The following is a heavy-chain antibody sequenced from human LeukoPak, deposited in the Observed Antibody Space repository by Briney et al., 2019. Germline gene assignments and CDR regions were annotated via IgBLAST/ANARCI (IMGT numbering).Heavy chain of an antibody. D-gene: IGHD3-10*01. Sequence: SVKVSCKASGGTFSSYAISWVRQAPGQGLEWMGGIIPIFGTANYARKFQGRVTITADESTSTAYMELSSLRSEDTAVYYCARAAILYGRGFYYYYGMDVWGQGTTVTVSS. V-gene: IGHV1-69*13. CDR1: GGTFSSYA. CDR2: IIPIFGTA. CDR3: ARAAILYGRGFYYYYGMDV. J-gene: IGHJ6*02.